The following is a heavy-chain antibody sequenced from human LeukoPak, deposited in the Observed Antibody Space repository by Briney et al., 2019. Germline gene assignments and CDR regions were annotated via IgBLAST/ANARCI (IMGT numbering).Heavy chain of an antibody. J-gene: IGHJ4*02. D-gene: IGHD6-19*01. Sequence: GGSLRLSCAASGFTFGSYAMSWVRQAPGKGLEWVSAISGSGGSTYYADSVKGRFTISRDNSKNTLYLQMNSLRAEDTAVYYCAKYIGSGWWLVGYFDYWGQGTLVTVSS. CDR3: AKYIGSGWWLVGYFDY. V-gene: IGHV3-23*01. CDR1: GFTFGSYA. CDR2: ISGSGGST.